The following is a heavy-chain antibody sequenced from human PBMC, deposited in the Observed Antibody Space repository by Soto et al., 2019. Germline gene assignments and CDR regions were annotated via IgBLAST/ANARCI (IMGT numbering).Heavy chain of an antibody. CDR2: ISNDGDGT. CDR1: GFTFSNYA. CDR3: AKDWINKWTNWFDS. V-gene: IGHV3-23*01. D-gene: IGHD1-26*01. J-gene: IGHJ5*01. Sequence: GGSLRLACAASGFTFSNYAMSWVRQAPGKGLEWVSGISNDGDGTYYADSVRGRFTISRDNSKNTLYLEMNGLRVEDTALYYCAKDWINKWTNWFDSWGQGTLVTVSS.